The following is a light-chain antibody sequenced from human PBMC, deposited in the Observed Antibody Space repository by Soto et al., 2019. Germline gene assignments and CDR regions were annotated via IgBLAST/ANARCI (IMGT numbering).Light chain of an antibody. Sequence: EIVMTQSPATLSVSPGARATLSCRASQSVSSNLAWYQQKPGQAPRLLISDASTRATGIPARFSGSGSGTELTLTISSLQSEDFAVYYGQHYKTWPLAFGGGTKVDI. CDR3: QHYKTWPLA. CDR1: QSVSSN. V-gene: IGKV3-15*01. J-gene: IGKJ4*01. CDR2: DAS.